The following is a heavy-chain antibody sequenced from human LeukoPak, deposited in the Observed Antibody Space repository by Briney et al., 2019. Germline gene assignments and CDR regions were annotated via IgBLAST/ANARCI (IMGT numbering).Heavy chain of an antibody. CDR3: ARMGESCPHDAFDI. J-gene: IGHJ3*02. D-gene: IGHD3-16*01. V-gene: IGHV1-18*04. CDR1: GYTFTSYG. Sequence: ASVKVSCKASGYTFTSYGISWVRQAPGQGLEWMGWISAYNGNTNYAQKLQGRVTMTTDTSTSTAYMELRSLRSDDTAVFYCARMGESCPHDAFDIWGQGTMVTVSS. CDR2: ISAYNGNT.